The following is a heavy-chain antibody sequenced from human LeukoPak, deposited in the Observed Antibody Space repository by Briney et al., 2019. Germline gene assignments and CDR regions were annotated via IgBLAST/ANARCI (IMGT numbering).Heavy chain of an antibody. V-gene: IGHV1-2*02. Sequence: ASVKVSCTASGYTFTGYYMHWVRQAPGQGLEWMGWINPNSGGTNYAQKFQGRVTMTRDTSISTAYMELSRLRSDDTAVYYCARSPLNYYDSSGYYQIDYWGQGTLVTVSS. CDR1: GYTFTGYY. J-gene: IGHJ4*02. CDR2: INPNSGGT. D-gene: IGHD3-22*01. CDR3: ARSPLNYYDSSGYYQIDY.